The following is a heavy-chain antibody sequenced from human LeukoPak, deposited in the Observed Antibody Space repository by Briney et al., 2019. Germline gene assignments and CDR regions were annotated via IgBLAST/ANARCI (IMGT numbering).Heavy chain of an antibody. CDR3: AKAGGIRYFDPGDAFDI. Sequence: GGSLRLSCAASGFTFSSYAMHWVRQAPGKGLEWVSGISWNSGSIGYADSVKGRFTISRDNAKNSLYLQMNSLRAEDTALYYCAKAGGIRYFDPGDAFDIWGQGTMVTVSS. J-gene: IGHJ3*02. CDR1: GFTFSSYA. D-gene: IGHD3-9*01. CDR2: ISWNSGSI. V-gene: IGHV3-9*01.